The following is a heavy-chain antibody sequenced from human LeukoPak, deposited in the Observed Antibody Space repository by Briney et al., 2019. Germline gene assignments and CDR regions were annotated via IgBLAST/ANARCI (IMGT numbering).Heavy chain of an antibody. J-gene: IGHJ5*02. CDR3: ARGGSLSNWFDP. CDR2: IYHSGST. D-gene: IGHD1-26*01. V-gene: IGHV4-30-2*01. CDR1: GGSISSGGYY. Sequence: SQTLSLTCTASGGSISSGGYYWCWIRQPPGKGLEWIGYIYHSGSTYYNPSLKSRVTISVDRSKNQFSLKLSSVTAADTAVYYCARGGSLSNWFDPWGQGTLVTVSS.